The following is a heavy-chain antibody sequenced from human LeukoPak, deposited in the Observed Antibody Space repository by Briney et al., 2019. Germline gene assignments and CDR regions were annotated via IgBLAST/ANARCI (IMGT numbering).Heavy chain of an antibody. Sequence: SETLSLTCAVYGGSFSGYYWGWIRQPPGKGLEWIGSIYYSGSTYYNPSLKSRVTISVDTSKNQFSLKLSSVTAADTAVYYCARVATMVRGVIGGGFDPWGQGTLVTVSS. D-gene: IGHD3-10*01. V-gene: IGHV4-34*01. CDR3: ARVATMVRGVIGGGFDP. CDR2: IYYSGST. J-gene: IGHJ5*02. CDR1: GGSFSGYY.